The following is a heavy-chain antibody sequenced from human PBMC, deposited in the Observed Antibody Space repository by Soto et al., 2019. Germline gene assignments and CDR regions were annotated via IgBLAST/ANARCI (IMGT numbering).Heavy chain of an antibody. D-gene: IGHD3-22*01. V-gene: IGHV3-53*05. CDR2: VYDLDGT. Sequence: GGSLRLSWVASGLTVSGKKYMAWVRQAPGKGPEWVSGVYDLDGTYYADSVRGRFTISRDNAKNSLYLQMDSLRVEDTALYYCAKMGYYNDGSVDSWGQGMQVTVSS. J-gene: IGHJ4*02. CDR3: AKMGYYNDGSVDS. CDR1: GLTVSGKKY.